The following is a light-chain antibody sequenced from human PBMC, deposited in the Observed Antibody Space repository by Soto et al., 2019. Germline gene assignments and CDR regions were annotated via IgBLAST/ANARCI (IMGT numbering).Light chain of an antibody. J-gene: IGKJ4*01. CDR2: GAS. Sequence: EIVMTQSPATLSVSPGERATLSCRASQGLYNNLAWYQQKPGQAPRLLIYGASTRATGISARFSGSGSGIEFTLTISSLQSEDFAVHYCHQYNKWPLTFGGGTKVEIK. CDR1: QGLYNN. V-gene: IGKV3-15*01. CDR3: HQYNKWPLT.